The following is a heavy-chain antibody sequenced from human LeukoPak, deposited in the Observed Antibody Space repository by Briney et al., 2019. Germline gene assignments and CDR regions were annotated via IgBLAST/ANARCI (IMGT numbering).Heavy chain of an antibody. D-gene: IGHD6-19*01. J-gene: IGHJ5*02. CDR2: IYSGGRT. Sequence: GGSLRLSCAASGFTVSSNYMSWVRQAPGKGLEWVSVIYSGGRTYYADSVKGRFTISRDNSKSTLYLQMNSLRAEDTAVYYCAKARSGWAWFDPWGQGTLVTVSS. CDR3: AKARSGWAWFDP. CDR1: GFTVSSNY. V-gene: IGHV3-66*01.